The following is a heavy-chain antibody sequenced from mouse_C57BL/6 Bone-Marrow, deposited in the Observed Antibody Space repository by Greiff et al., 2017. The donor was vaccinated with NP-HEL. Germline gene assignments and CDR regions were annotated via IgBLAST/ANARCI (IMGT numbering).Heavy chain of an antibody. Sequence: QVQLQQPGAELVKPGASVKLSCKASGYTFTSYWMHWVKQRPGQGLEWIGMIHPNSGSTNYNEKFKSKATLTVDKSSSTAYMQLSSLTSEDSAVYCCAKGAGYMGAMDYWGQGTSVTVSS. V-gene: IGHV1-64*01. D-gene: IGHD1-2*01. CDR2: IHPNSGST. CDR3: AKGAGYMGAMDY. J-gene: IGHJ4*01. CDR1: GYTFTSYW.